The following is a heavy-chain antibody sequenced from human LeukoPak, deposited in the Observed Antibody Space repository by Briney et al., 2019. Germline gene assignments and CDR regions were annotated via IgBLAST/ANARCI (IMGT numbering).Heavy chain of an antibody. CDR1: GFTFSSYS. D-gene: IGHD2-2*01. Sequence: GGSLRLSCAASGFTFSSYSMNWVRQAPGKGLEWVSSISSSSSYIYYADSVKGRFTISRDNAKNPLYLQMNSLRAEDTAVYYCARDTGYCSSTSCYFYYFDYWGQGTLVTVSS. CDR3: ARDTGYCSSTSCYFYYFDY. CDR2: ISSSSSYI. J-gene: IGHJ4*02. V-gene: IGHV3-21*01.